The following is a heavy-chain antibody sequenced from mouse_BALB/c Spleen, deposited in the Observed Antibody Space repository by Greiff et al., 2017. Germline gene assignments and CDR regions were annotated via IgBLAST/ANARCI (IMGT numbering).Heavy chain of an antibody. CDR2: INPSSGYT. CDR3: ATYDGYYRFAY. V-gene: IGHV1-4*01. J-gene: IGHJ3*01. CDR1: GYTFTSYT. D-gene: IGHD2-3*01. Sequence: QVQLQQSGAELARPGASVKMSCKASGYTFTSYTMHWVKQRPGQGLEWIGYINPSSGYTNYNQKFKDKATLTADKSSSTAYMQLSSLTSEDSAVYYCATYDGYYRFAYWGQGTLVTVSA.